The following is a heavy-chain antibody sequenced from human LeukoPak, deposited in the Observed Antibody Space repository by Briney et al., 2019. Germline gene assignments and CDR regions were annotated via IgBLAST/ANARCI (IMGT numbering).Heavy chain of an antibody. V-gene: IGHV3-21*01. CDR2: ISSDTSYI. CDR3: ARDTSTVTNREFDY. CDR1: GFTFSSYN. D-gene: IGHD4-17*01. J-gene: IGHJ4*02. Sequence: GGTLRLSCAASGFTFSSYNMNWVRQAPGKGLEWVSLISSDTSYIHYADSVKGRFTISRDNAKNSVFLQMNSLRAEDTAVYYCARDTSTVTNREFDYWGQGTLVTVS.